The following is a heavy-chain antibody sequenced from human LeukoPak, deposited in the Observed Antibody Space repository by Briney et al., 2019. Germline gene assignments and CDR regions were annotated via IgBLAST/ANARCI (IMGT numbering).Heavy chain of an antibody. CDR3: ARTKGRVRGVMSYFDY. J-gene: IGHJ4*02. CDR1: GGSSSGYY. Sequence: SETLSPTCAVYGGSSSGYYWSWIRQPPGKGLEWIGEINHSGSTNYNPSLKSRVTISVDTSKNQFSLKLSSVTAADTAVYYCARTKGRVRGVMSYFDYWGQGTLVTVSS. V-gene: IGHV4-34*01. D-gene: IGHD3-10*01. CDR2: INHSGST.